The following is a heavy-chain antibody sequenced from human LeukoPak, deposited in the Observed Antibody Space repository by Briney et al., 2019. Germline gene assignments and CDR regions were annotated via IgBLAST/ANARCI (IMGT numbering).Heavy chain of an antibody. CDR2: IHYSGRI. Sequence: PSETLSLTCAVYGGSFSGYYWTWIRQPPGKGLEWIGEIHYSGRINYNPSLKSRVTISADTSNNHFSLKMNSVTAADTAVYYCSRGTAAYKCGNSGGQGTLVTVSS. CDR1: GGSFSGYY. CDR3: SRGTAAYKCGNS. V-gene: IGHV4-34*01. J-gene: IGHJ5*01. D-gene: IGHD2-2*01.